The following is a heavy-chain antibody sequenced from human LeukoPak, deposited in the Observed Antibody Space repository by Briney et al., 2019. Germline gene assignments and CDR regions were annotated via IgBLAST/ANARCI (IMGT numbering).Heavy chain of an antibody. Sequence: PSETLSLTCTVSGGSISSSSYYWGWIRQPPGKGLEWIGSIYHYGNTYYNPSLKSRVTISVDTSKNQFSFRLSSVTAADTAVYYCAIQPTNYYYYYYMDVWGKGTTVTVSS. CDR3: AIQPTNYYYYYYMDV. V-gene: IGHV4-39*07. CDR1: GGSISSSSYY. CDR2: IYHYGNT. J-gene: IGHJ6*03.